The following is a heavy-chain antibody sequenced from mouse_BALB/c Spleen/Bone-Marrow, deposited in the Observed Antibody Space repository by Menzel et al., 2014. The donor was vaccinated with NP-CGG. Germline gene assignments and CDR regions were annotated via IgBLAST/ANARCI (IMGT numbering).Heavy chain of an antibody. D-gene: IGHD2-3*01. J-gene: IGHJ4*01. Sequence: VQLKESGPGLVKPSQSLSLTCSVTGYSITSGYYWNWFRQFPGNKLGWMGYISYDGSNNYNPSLKNRISITRDTSKNQFFLKLNSVTTEDTATYYCARGDGYYGGAMDYWGQGTSVTVSS. V-gene: IGHV3-6*02. CDR2: ISYDGSN. CDR3: ARGDGYYGGAMDY. CDR1: GYSITSGYY.